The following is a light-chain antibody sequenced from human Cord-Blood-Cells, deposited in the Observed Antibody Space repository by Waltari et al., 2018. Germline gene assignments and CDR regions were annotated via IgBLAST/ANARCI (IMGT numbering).Light chain of an antibody. J-gene: IGKJ2*01. CDR1: PSVLYSSNNKNY. V-gene: IGKV4-1*01. CDR2: WAS. Sequence: DIVMTQSPDSLAASPGERATITSKSSPSVLYSSNNKNYLAWYQQKPGQPPKLLIYWASTRESGVPDRFSGSGSGTDFTLTISSLQAEDVAVYYCQQYYSTPPYTFGQGTKLEIK. CDR3: QQYYSTPPYT.